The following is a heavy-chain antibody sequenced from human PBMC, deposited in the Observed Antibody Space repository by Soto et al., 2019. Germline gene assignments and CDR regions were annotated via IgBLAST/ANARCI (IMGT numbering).Heavy chain of an antibody. J-gene: IGHJ6*02. D-gene: IGHD2-2*01. CDR1: GFTFSSYS. CDR3: AIVPAAIVGEDYYYYGMDV. CDR2: ISSSSSYI. Sequence: GGSLRLSCAASGFTFSSYSMNWVRQAPGKGLEWVSSISSSSSYIYYADSVKGRFTISRDNAKNSLYLQMNSLRAEDTAVYYCAIVPAAIVGEDYYYYGMDVWGQGTTVTVSS. V-gene: IGHV3-21*01.